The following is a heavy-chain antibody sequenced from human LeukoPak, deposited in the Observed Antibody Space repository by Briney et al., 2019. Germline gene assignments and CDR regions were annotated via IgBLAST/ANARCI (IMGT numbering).Heavy chain of an antibody. V-gene: IGHV3-30*02. CDR3: AKDTPSYGDYGGYFDY. D-gene: IGHD4-17*01. Sequence: GGSLRLSCAASGFTLSSYGMHWVRQAPAKGLERVALIRYDGSNKYYADSVKGRFTISRGNSKNTLYLQMNSLRAEDTAVYYCAKDTPSYGDYGGYFDYWGQGTLVTVSS. CDR2: IRYDGSNK. CDR1: GFTLSSYG. J-gene: IGHJ4*02.